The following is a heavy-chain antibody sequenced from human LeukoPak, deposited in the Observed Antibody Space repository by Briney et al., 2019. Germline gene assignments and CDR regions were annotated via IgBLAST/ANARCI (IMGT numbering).Heavy chain of an antibody. CDR3: AKGATISTTGSIAVAGIDY. Sequence: GGSLRLSCAASGFTFSSYAMSWVRQAPXXXXEWVSAISXXGSTYYADSVKGRFTISRDNSKNTLYLQMNSLRAEDTAVYYCAKGATISTTGSIAVAGIDYWGQGTLVTVSS. D-gene: IGHD6-19*01. V-gene: IGHV3-23*01. CDR2: ISXXGST. J-gene: IGHJ4*02. CDR1: GFTFSSYA.